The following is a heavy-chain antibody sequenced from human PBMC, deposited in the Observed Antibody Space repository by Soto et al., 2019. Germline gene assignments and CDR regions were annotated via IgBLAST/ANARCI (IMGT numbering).Heavy chain of an antibody. CDR2: INPNSGGT. CDR1: GYTFTGYY. V-gene: IGHV1-2*02. J-gene: IGHJ4*02. CDR3: ARMAAATSLDY. D-gene: IGHD2-15*01. Sequence: ASVKVSCKASGYTFTGYYMHWVRQAPGQGLEWMGWINPNSGGTNCAQKFQGRVTMTRDTSISTAYMELSRLRSDDTAVYYCARMAAATSLDYWGQGTLVTVSS.